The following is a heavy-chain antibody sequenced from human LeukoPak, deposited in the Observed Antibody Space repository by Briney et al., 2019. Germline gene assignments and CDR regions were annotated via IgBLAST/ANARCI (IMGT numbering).Heavy chain of an antibody. Sequence: ASVKVSCKASGYTFTSYAMHWVRQAPGQRLEWMGWINAGNGNTKYSQKFQGRVTITRDTSASTAYMELSSLRSEDTAVYYCARASGSGYYPVWFDPWGQGTLVTVSS. V-gene: IGHV1-3*01. D-gene: IGHD3-3*01. CDR1: GYTFTSYA. CDR2: INAGNGNT. J-gene: IGHJ5*02. CDR3: ARASGSGYYPVWFDP.